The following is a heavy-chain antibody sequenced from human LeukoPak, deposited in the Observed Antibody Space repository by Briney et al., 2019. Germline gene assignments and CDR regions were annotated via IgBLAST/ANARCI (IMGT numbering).Heavy chain of an antibody. V-gene: IGHV4-59*08. J-gene: IGHJ4*02. Sequence: KTSETLSLTCTGSGGSISSDYWSWIRQPPGKGLEWIGYIYYSGSTNYSPSLKSRVTISVDTSKTQFSLKLSSVTAADTAVYYCARQQYASGNSYYLDYWGQGTLVTVSS. CDR3: ARQQYASGNSYYLDY. CDR1: GGSISSDY. D-gene: IGHD3-10*01. CDR2: IYYSGST.